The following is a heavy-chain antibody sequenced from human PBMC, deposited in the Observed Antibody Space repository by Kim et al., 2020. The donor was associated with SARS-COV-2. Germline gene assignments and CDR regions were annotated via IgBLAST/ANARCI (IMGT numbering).Heavy chain of an antibody. D-gene: IGHD6-19*01. Sequence: GGSLRLSCAASGVTFSSYAMHWVRQAPGKGLEWVAVISYDGSNKYYADSVKGRFTISRDNYKNTLYLQMSSLRPEDTAVYYCATGLSPYSNAWRLNYLAYWGQGTLVTVSS. V-gene: IGHV3-30*04. CDR2: ISYDGSNK. CDR1: GVTFSSYA. J-gene: IGHJ4*02. CDR3: ATGLSPYSNAWRLNYLAY.